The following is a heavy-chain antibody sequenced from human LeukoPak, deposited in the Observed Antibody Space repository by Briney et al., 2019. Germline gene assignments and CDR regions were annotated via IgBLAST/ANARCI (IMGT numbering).Heavy chain of an antibody. J-gene: IGHJ4*02. CDR1: GFTFSSYG. V-gene: IGHV3-33*06. CDR2: IWYDGSNK. CDR3: AKNSDSSGNPFDY. Sequence: GGSLRLSCAASGFTFSSYGMHWVRQAPGKGLEWVAVIWYDGSNKYYADSVKGRSTISRDNSKNTLYLQMNSLRAEDTAVYYCAKNSDSSGNPFDYWGQGTLVTVSS. D-gene: IGHD6-19*01.